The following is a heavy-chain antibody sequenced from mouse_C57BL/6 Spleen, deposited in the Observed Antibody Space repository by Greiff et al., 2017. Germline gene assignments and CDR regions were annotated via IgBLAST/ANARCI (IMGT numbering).Heavy chain of an antibody. Sequence: QVQLQQPGAELVKPGASVKLSCKASGYTFTSYWMHWVKQRPGQGLEWIGMIHPNSGSTNYNEKFKSKATLTVDKSSSTAYMQLSSLTSEDSSVYYCAREVYYYSFAYWGQGTLVTVSA. J-gene: IGHJ3*01. CDR1: GYTFTSYW. V-gene: IGHV1-64*01. D-gene: IGHD1-1*01. CDR2: IHPNSGST. CDR3: AREVYYYSFAY.